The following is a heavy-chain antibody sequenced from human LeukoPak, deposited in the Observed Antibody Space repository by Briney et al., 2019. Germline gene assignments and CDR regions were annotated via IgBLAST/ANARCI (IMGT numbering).Heavy chain of an antibody. CDR3: ARGNTGHDAFDI. CDR2: IYYSGST. V-gene: IGHV4-30-4*01. CDR1: GGSISSGDYY. J-gene: IGHJ3*02. D-gene: IGHD4-17*01. Sequence: SETLSLTCTVSGGSISSGDYYWSWIRQPPGKDLEWIGYIYYSGSTYYNPSLKSRVTISVDTSKNQFSLKLSSVTAADTAVYYCARGNTGHDAFDIWGQGTMVTVSS.